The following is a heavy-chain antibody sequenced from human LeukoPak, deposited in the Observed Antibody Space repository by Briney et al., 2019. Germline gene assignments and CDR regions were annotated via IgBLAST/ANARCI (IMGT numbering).Heavy chain of an antibody. V-gene: IGHV5-10-1*01. D-gene: IGHD3-9*01. Sequence: GESLRISCKGSGYSFTSYWISWVRQMPGKGLEWMGRIDPSDSYTNYSPSFQGHVPISADKSISTAYLQWSSLKASDTAMYYCASQKRDYDILTGYYAPDYWGQGTLVTVSS. J-gene: IGHJ4*02. CDR1: GYSFTSYW. CDR2: IDPSDSYT. CDR3: ASQKRDYDILTGYYAPDY.